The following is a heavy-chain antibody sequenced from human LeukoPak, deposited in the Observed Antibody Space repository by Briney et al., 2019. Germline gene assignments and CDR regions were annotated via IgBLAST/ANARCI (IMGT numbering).Heavy chain of an antibody. CDR1: GLTFDEYG. CDR2: ISWNSANI. CDR3: TKERFVHGDYWPFDY. V-gene: IGHV3-9*01. Sequence: GGSLRLSCVGSGLTFDEYGMHWVRQVPGKGLEWVSGISWNSANIGYADSVKGRFTISRDNPTNSLYLQMNSLRAEDTALYYCTKERFVHGDYWPFDYWGQGTLVTVSS. J-gene: IGHJ4*02. D-gene: IGHD4-17*01.